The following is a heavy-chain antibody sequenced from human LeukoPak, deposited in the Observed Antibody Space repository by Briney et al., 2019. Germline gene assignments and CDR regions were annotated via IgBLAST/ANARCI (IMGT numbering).Heavy chain of an antibody. V-gene: IGHV1-69*05. CDR3: ARERILAAGSLDY. J-gene: IGHJ4*02. Sequence: SVKVSCKASGGTFSSYAISWVRQAPGQGLEWMGGIIPIFGTANYAQKFQGRVTITTDESTSTAYMELSSLKSEDTAVYYCARERILAAGSLDYWGQGTLVTVSS. CDR1: GGTFSSYA. CDR2: IIPIFGTA. D-gene: IGHD6-13*01.